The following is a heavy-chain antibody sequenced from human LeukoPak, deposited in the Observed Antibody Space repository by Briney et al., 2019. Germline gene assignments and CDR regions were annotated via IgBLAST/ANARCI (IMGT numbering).Heavy chain of an antibody. J-gene: IGHJ4*02. CDR1: GGTFSSYA. CDR3: ARGPSYSSGPDY. CDR2: IIPIFGTA. V-gene: IGHV1-69*06. D-gene: IGHD2-21*01. Sequence: ASVKVSCKASGGTFSSYAISWVRQAPGQGLEWMGGIIPIFGTANYAQKFQGRVTITADKSTITAYMELSSLRSEDTAVYYCARGPSYSSGPDYWGQGTLVTVST.